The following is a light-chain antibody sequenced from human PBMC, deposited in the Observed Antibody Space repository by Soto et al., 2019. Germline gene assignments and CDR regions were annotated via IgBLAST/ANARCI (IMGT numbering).Light chain of an antibody. V-gene: IGKV1-5*01. Sequence: DIQMTQSPSTLSASVGDRVTITCRASQSISSWLAWYQQKPGKAPKLLIYDASSLESGVPSRFSGSGSGTELTLTISSLQPDDFATYYCQQIRGTFGQGTKVEIK. J-gene: IGKJ1*01. CDR2: DAS. CDR3: QQIRGT. CDR1: QSISSW.